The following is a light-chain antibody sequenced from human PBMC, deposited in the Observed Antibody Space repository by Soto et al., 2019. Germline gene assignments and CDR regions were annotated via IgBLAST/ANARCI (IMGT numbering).Light chain of an antibody. J-gene: IGKJ4*01. CDR3: QQYADSPLT. V-gene: IGKV3-20*01. Sequence: EIVLTQSPGTLSLSPGERATLSCRASPSVSGSNLAWYQQKPGQAPRFLIHSASDRATGTPDRFSGSGSGTDFTLTISRLEPEDFAVYYCQQYADSPLTFGGGTKVDIK. CDR1: PSVSGSN. CDR2: SAS.